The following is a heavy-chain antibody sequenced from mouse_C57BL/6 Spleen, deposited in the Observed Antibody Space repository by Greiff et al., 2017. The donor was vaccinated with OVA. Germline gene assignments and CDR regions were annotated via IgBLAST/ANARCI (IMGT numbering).Heavy chain of an antibody. CDR1: GFTFSDYG. J-gene: IGHJ4*01. V-gene: IGHV5-17*01. D-gene: IGHD1-1*01. CDR2: ISSGSSTI. CDR3: ARGPVVARAMDY. Sequence: EVMLVESGGGLVKPGGSLKLSCAASGFTFSDYGMHWVRQAPEKGLEWVAYISSGSSTIYYADTVKGRFTISRDNAKNTLFLQMTSLRSEDTAMYYCARGPVVARAMDYWGQGTSVTVSS.